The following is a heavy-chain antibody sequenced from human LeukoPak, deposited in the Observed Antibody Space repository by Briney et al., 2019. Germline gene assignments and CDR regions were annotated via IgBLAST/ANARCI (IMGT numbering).Heavy chain of an antibody. V-gene: IGHV3-21*01. Sequence: GGSLRFSRAAAGFAFSSYIMNWVRQAPGKGLEWVSSISSGGSAIYYADSVKGRFTMSRDNAKNSLYLQTNSVRAEDTAVYYCAGRHCTNGVCSFAYSSQRTLVT. CDR3: AGRHCTNGVCSFAY. D-gene: IGHD2-8*01. J-gene: IGHJ4*02. CDR1: GFAFSSYI. CDR2: ISSGGSAI.